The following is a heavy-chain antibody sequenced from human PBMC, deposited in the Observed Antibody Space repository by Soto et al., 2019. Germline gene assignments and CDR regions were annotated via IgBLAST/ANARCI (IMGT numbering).Heavy chain of an antibody. CDR1: CESSSSNNNC. CDR2: ISYSGTT. V-gene: IGHV4-30-4*01. CDR3: ARGRGYSYGLDP. J-gene: IGHJ5*02. D-gene: IGHD5-18*01. Sequence: SETLPHTCTVSCESSSSNNNCWSWIRKPPGEGLEWIGFISYSGTTSYSPSLKSRVAISLDTSKNQFSLSLSSVTAADTAVYYCARGRGYSYGLDPWGQGTLVTVSS.